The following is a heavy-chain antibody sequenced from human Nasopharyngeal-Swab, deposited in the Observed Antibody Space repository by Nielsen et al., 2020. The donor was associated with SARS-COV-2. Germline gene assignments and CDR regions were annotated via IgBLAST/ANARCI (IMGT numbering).Heavy chain of an antibody. Sequence: ASVKVSCKASGYTFTGYYMHWVRQAPAQGLEWMGRINPNSGGTNYAQKFQGRVTMTRDTSISTAYMELSRLRSDDTAVYYCARVQSVVVAGTDYYYYGMDVWGQGTTVTVSS. V-gene: IGHV1-2*06. D-gene: IGHD2-15*01. J-gene: IGHJ6*02. CDR3: ARVQSVVVAGTDYYYYGMDV. CDR1: GYTFTGYY. CDR2: INPNSGGT.